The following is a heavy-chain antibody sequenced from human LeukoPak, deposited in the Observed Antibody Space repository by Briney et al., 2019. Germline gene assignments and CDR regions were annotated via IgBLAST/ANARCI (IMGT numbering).Heavy chain of an antibody. J-gene: IGHJ4*02. CDR2: ISGSGGST. CDR1: GFTFSSYA. D-gene: IGHD6-19*01. V-gene: IGHV3-23*01. Sequence: GGSLRLSCAASGFTFSSYAMSWVRQAPGKGLEWVSAISGSGGSTYYADSVKGRVTISRDNSKNTLYLQMNSLRAEDAAVYYCAKVSSGWTQPDYWGQGTLVTVSS. CDR3: AKVSSGWTQPDY.